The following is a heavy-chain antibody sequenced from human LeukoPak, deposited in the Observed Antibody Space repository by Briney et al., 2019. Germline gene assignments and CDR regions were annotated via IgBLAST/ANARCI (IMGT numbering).Heavy chain of an antibody. CDR2: MNPNSGNT. J-gene: IGHJ4*02. V-gene: IGHV1-8*03. CDR1: GYTFTSYH. Sequence: ASVKVSCKASGYTFTSYHMHWVRQAPGQGLEWMGWMNPNSGNTGYAQKFQGRVTITRNTSISTAYMELSSLRSEDTAVYYCARAPSGIFRSSYFDYWGQGILVTVSS. D-gene: IGHD2/OR15-2a*01. CDR3: ARAPSGIFRSSYFDY.